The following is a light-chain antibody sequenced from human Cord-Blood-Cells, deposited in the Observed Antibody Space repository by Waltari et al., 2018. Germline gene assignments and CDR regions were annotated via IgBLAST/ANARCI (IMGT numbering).Light chain of an antibody. CDR1: QSVSSSY. CDR3: QQYGSSPQT. Sequence: EIVLTQSPVTLSLSPGERATLSCRASQSVSSSYLAWYQQKPVQAPRLLIYGASSRATGIPDRFSGSGSGTDFTLTISRLEPEDFAVYYCQQYGSSPQTFGQGTKVEIK. J-gene: IGKJ1*01. V-gene: IGKV3-20*01. CDR2: GAS.